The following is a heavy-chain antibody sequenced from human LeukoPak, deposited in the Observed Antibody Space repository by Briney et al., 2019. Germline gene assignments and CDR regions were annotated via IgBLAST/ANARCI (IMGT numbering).Heavy chain of an antibody. CDR3: ARDDPSYYDFWSGYYGNDH. V-gene: IGHV1-18*01. D-gene: IGHD3-3*01. J-gene: IGHJ4*02. CDR1: GYTFTSYG. CDR2: ISAYNGNT. Sequence: ASVKVSCKASGYTFTSYGISWVRQAPGQGLEWMGWISAYNGNTNYAQKLQGRVTMTTDTSTSTAYMELRSLRSDDTAVYYCARDDPSYYDFWSGYYGNDHWGQGTLVTVSS.